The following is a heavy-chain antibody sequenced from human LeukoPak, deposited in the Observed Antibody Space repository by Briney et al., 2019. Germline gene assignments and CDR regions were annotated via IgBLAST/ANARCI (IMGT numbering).Heavy chain of an antibody. V-gene: IGHV4-34*01. CDR1: GGSFSGYY. Sequence: PSETLSLTCAVYGGSFSGYYWSWIRQPPGKGLEWIGEINHSGSTNYNPSLKSRVTISVDTSKNQFSLKLSSVTAADTAVYYCARDRNPRGYWGQGTLVTVSS. D-gene: IGHD1-14*01. CDR2: INHSGST. J-gene: IGHJ4*02. CDR3: ARDRNPRGY.